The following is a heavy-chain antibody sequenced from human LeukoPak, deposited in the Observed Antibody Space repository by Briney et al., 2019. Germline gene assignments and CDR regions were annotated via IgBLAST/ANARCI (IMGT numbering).Heavy chain of an antibody. V-gene: IGHV3-53*01. J-gene: IGHJ4*02. Sequence: GGSLRLSCAASGFTFSSKYMNWVRRAPGKGLEWVSVIYSGGSTYYADSVKGRFTISRDNSKNTLFLQMNSLRAEDTAVYYCATDLYCGGDCYLSRWGQGTLVTVSS. CDR3: ATDLYCGGDCYLSR. CDR2: IYSGGST. CDR1: GFTFSSKY. D-gene: IGHD2-21*02.